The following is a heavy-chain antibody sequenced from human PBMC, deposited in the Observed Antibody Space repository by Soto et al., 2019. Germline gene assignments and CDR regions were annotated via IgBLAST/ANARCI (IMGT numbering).Heavy chain of an antibody. CDR3: ARHAFGYSSGWFHFDY. CDR1: GGSISSYY. Sequence: SETLSLTCTVSGGSISSYYWSWIRQPPGKGLEWIGYIYYSGSTNYNPSLKSRVTISVDTSKNQFSLKLSSVTAADTAVYYCARHAFGYSSGWFHFDYWGQGTLVTVSS. J-gene: IGHJ4*02. V-gene: IGHV4-59*08. D-gene: IGHD6-19*01. CDR2: IYYSGST.